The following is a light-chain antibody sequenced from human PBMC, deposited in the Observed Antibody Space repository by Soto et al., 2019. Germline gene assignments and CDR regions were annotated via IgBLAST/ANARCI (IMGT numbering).Light chain of an antibody. Sequence: QSALTQPPSASGSPGQSVTISCTGSNSDVGGYNYVSWYQQYPDKAPKLMIYEVNKRPSGVPDRFSGSKSGNTASLTVSGLQTEDEADYYCSSYAGNNKKVFGGGTKLTVL. CDR2: EVN. V-gene: IGLV2-8*01. CDR1: NSDVGGYNY. CDR3: SSYAGNNKKV. J-gene: IGLJ2*01.